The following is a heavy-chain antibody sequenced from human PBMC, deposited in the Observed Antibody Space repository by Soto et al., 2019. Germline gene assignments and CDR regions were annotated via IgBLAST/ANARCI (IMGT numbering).Heavy chain of an antibody. V-gene: IGHV4-34*01. J-gene: IGHJ4*02. CDR1: GGSLRGHY. CDR3: ARAAVKLGATLFDS. CDR2: INHSGST. D-gene: IGHD1-26*01. Sequence: SETLSLTCAVSGGSLRGHYWSWIRQSPEKGLEWIGEINHSGSTNYNPTLKSRVTISRDASKNQFSLRLSSMTAADSAVYFCARAAVKLGATLFDSWGQGTLVTVSS.